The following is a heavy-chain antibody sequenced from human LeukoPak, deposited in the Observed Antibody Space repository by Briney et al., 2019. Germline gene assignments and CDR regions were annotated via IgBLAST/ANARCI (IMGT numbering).Heavy chain of an antibody. CDR1: GGTFSSYA. D-gene: IGHD3-3*01. Sequence: GASVKVSCKASGGTFSSYAISWVRQAPGQGLEWMGGIIPIFGTANYAQKFQGRVTITADKSTSTAYMELSSLRSEDTAVYYCARGPTSIFGVVNIGNYYYYYMDVWGKGTTVTVSS. CDR3: ARGPTSIFGVVNIGNYYYYYMDV. J-gene: IGHJ6*03. CDR2: IIPIFGTA. V-gene: IGHV1-69*06.